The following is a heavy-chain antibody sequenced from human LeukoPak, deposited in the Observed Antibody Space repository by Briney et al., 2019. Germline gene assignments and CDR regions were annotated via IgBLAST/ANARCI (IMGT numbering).Heavy chain of an antibody. CDR3: ARARRGYDSSGYYFLFDY. D-gene: IGHD3-22*01. V-gene: IGHV3-7*01. Sequence: PGGSLRLSCAASGLTFSSYWMSWVRQAPGKGLEWVANIKQDGSEKYYVDSVKGRFTISRDNAKNSLYLQMNSVRAEDTAVYYCARARRGYDSSGYYFLFDYWGQGTLVTVSS. CDR1: GLTFSSYW. CDR2: IKQDGSEK. J-gene: IGHJ4*02.